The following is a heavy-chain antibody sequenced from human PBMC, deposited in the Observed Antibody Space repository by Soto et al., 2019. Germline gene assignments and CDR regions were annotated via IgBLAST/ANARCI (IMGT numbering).Heavy chain of an antibody. D-gene: IGHD6-13*01. CDR2: IIPIFTTT. CDR3: AREVAADGTFREDVFDI. J-gene: IGHJ3*02. Sequence: QVHLVQSEAEVKKPGSSVKVSCKAPGGTFSNHAINWVRQAPGQGLEWMVRIIPIFTTTNYAQKFQGRVSMTADESTTTAYMELSSLKHDDTAVYYCAREVAADGTFREDVFDIWVQGTMVTVSS. CDR1: GGTFSNHA. V-gene: IGHV1-69*12.